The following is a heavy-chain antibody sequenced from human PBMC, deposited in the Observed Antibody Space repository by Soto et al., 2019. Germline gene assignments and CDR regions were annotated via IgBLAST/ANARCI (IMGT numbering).Heavy chain of an antibody. CDR1: GYTFDDYT. CDR2: ISWDGGST. Sequence: EVQLVESGGVVVQPGGSLRLSCAASGYTFDDYTMHWVRQAPGKGLEWVSLISWDGGSTYYADSVKGRFTISRDNSKNSLYLQMNSLRTEDTALYYCEKDSMDFVFDYWGQGTLVTVSS. CDR3: EKDSMDFVFDY. D-gene: IGHD2-2*03. J-gene: IGHJ4*02. V-gene: IGHV3-43*01.